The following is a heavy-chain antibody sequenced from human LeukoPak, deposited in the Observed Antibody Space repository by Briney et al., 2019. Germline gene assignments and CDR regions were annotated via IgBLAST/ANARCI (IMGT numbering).Heavy chain of an antibody. CDR3: AREVGATSPRAGFDI. V-gene: IGHV4-38-2*02. D-gene: IGHD1-26*01. CDR1: GYSISSGYY. Sequence: SETLSLTCTVSGYSISSGYYWGWIRQPPGKGLEWIGSIYHSGSTYYNPSLKSRVTISVDTSKNQFSLKLSSVTAADTAMYYCAREVGATSPRAGFDIWGQGIMVTVSS. J-gene: IGHJ3*02. CDR2: IYHSGST.